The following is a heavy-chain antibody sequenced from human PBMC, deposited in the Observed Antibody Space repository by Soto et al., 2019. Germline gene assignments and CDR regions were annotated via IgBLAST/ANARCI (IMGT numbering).Heavy chain of an antibody. J-gene: IGHJ4*02. CDR3: AKDLLRRITIFGVVIRAFDY. D-gene: IGHD3-3*01. CDR1: GFTISSYA. Sequence: GGSLRVSCAASGFTISSYAISRVRQAPGKGLEWVSAISGSGGSTYYADSVKGRFTISRDNSKNTLYLQMNSLRAEDTAVYYCAKDLLRRITIFGVVIRAFDYWGQGPLVPVSS. CDR2: ISGSGGST. V-gene: IGHV3-23*01.